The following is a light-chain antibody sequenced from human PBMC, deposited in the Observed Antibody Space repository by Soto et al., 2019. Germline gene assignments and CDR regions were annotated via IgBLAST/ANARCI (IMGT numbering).Light chain of an antibody. J-gene: IGKJ1*01. CDR1: QSVSSSY. CDR3: QQYGNSQET. V-gene: IGKV3-20*01. Sequence: EIVLTQSPGTLSLSPGERATLSCWASQSVSSSYLAWYQQKPGQSPRLLIYGASSRVTGIPDRFSGGGSGTDFTLTISRLEPEDSAVYYCQQYGNSQETFGQGTKVEI. CDR2: GAS.